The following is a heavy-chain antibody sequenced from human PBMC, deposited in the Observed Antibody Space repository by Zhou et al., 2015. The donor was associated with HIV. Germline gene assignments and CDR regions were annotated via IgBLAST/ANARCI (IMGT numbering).Heavy chain of an antibody. J-gene: IGHJ4*02. CDR2: ISATGHGL. CDR1: GFIFDDFA. Sequence: EVHLSDSGGDLVQAGGVFESLLCSAGFIFDDFAMSWVRHRPGQGLEWISGISATGHGLFYANSVKGRFTISRDNFRKTLYLQMSSLSVEDTGTYYCARGRNGVTAALDYWGQGTLVTVAS. D-gene: IGHD3-3*01. CDR3: ARGRNGVTAALDY. V-gene: IGHV3-23*01.